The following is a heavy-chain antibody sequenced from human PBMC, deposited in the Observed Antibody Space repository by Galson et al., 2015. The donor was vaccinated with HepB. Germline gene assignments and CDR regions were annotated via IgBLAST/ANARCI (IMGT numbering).Heavy chain of an antibody. J-gene: IGHJ5*02. CDR3: AKDTMPRGGFGELNP. D-gene: IGHD3-10*01. CDR2: ISGSGGST. Sequence: SLRLSCAASGFTFSSYAMSWVRQAPGKGLEWVSAISGSGGSTYYADSVKGRFTISRDNSKNTLYLQMNSLRAEDTAVYYCAKDTMPRGGFGELNPWGQGTLVTVSS. V-gene: IGHV3-23*01. CDR1: GFTFSSYA.